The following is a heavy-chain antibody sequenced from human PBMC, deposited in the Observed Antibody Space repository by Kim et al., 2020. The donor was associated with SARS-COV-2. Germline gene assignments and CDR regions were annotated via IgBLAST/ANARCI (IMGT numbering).Heavy chain of an antibody. Sequence: NYAQKLQGRVTMTTDTSTSTAYMELRSLRSDDTAVYYCVRPSGNYYLHFDYWGQGTLVTVSS. J-gene: IGHJ4*02. V-gene: IGHV1-18*01. D-gene: IGHD1-26*01. CDR3: VRPSGNYYLHFDY.